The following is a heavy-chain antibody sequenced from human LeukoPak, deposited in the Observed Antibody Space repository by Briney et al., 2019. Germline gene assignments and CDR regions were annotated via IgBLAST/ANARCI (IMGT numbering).Heavy chain of an antibody. V-gene: IGHV4-39*07. Sequence: SETLSLTCTVSGGSISSTSYYWGWIRQPPGKGLEWIGTIYYFGSTYYNPSLKSRVTMSLDTSKNQFSLKLSSVTATDTAVYYCAREAISYGSSLDYWGQGTLVTVSS. CDR3: AREAISYGSSLDY. D-gene: IGHD5-18*01. CDR2: IYYFGST. J-gene: IGHJ4*02. CDR1: GGSISSTSYY.